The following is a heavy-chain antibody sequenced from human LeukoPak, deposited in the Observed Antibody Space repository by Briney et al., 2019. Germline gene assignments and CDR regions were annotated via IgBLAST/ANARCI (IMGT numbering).Heavy chain of an antibody. CDR3: ARDRYDSSGYYCISDY. V-gene: IGHV3-66*01. CDR2: IYSGGST. D-gene: IGHD3-22*01. Sequence: GGSLRLSCAASEFSVGSNYMTWVRQAPGKGLEWVSLIYSGGSTYYADSVKGRFTISRDNAKNLLYLQMNSLRAEDTAVYYCARDRYDSSGYYCISDYWGQGTLVTVSS. CDR1: EFSVGSNY. J-gene: IGHJ4*02.